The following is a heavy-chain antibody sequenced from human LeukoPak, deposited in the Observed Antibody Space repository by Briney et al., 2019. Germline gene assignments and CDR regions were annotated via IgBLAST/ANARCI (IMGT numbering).Heavy chain of an antibody. V-gene: IGHV1-46*01. Sequence: ASVEVSCKASGYTFTSYYIHWVRQAPGQGPEWMGIIYPSGGSTTYAQKFQGRVTMTRDMSTSTVYMELSSLKSEYTAVYYCAIGYCRGGSCNDEPGDALAIWGQGTMVAVSS. CDR2: IYPSGGST. J-gene: IGHJ3*02. D-gene: IGHD2-15*01. CDR1: GYTFTSYY. CDR3: AIGYCRGGSCNDEPGDALAI.